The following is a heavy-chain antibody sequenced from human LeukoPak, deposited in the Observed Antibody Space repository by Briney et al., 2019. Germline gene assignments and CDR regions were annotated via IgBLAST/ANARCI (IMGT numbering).Heavy chain of an antibody. V-gene: IGHV3-74*03. CDR2: IDSDVSST. Sequence: GGSLRLPCAASGFTVSRYWMHWVRQAPGKGLVWVSRIDSDVSSTTYADSVKGRFIISRDNAKNTLYLQMNSLRAEDTAVYYCARTVTDAFDIWGQGTMVTVSS. CDR1: GFTVSRYW. CDR3: ARTVTDAFDI. J-gene: IGHJ3*02. D-gene: IGHD3-16*02.